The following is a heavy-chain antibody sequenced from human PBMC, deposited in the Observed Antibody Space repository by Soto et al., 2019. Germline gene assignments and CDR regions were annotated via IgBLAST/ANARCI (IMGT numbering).Heavy chain of an antibody. J-gene: IGHJ6*02. D-gene: IGHD3-9*01. Sequence: LRLSCAASGFTFSSYAMSWVRQAPGKGLEWVSAISGSGGSTYYADSVKGRFTISRDNSKNTLYLQMNSLRAEDTAVYYCAKGWDDILTGYYRDYYYGMDVWGQGXTVTVS. CDR3: AKGWDDILTGYYRDYYYGMDV. V-gene: IGHV3-23*01. CDR2: ISGSGGST. CDR1: GFTFSSYA.